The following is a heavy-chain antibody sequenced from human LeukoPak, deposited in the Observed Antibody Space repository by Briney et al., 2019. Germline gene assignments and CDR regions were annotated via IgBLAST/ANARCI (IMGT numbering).Heavy chain of an antibody. Sequence: GGSLRLSCAASGFTFSSYWMSWVRQAPGKGLEWVANIKQDGSEKYYVDSVKGRFTISRDNAKNSLYLQMNSLRAEDTAVYYCARDAPGYCSSTSCFKGYYGMDVWGQGTTVTVSS. CDR1: GFTFSSYW. J-gene: IGHJ6*02. V-gene: IGHV3-7*01. CDR3: ARDAPGYCSSTSCFKGYYGMDV. D-gene: IGHD2-2*01. CDR2: IKQDGSEK.